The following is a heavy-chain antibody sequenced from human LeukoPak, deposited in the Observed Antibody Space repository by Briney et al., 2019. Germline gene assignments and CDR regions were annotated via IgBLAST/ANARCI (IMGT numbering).Heavy chain of an antibody. CDR2: IYYSGST. D-gene: IGHD7-27*01. CDR3: ARAPSWGSYYFDY. J-gene: IGHJ4*02. CDR1: GGSISSGVYY. V-gene: IGHV4-31*03. Sequence: KSSQTLSLTCTVSGGSISSGVYYWSWIRQHPGKGLEWIGYIYYSGSTYYNPSLKSRVTISVETSKNQFSLKLSSVTAADTAVSYCARAPSWGSYYFDYWGQGTLVTVSS.